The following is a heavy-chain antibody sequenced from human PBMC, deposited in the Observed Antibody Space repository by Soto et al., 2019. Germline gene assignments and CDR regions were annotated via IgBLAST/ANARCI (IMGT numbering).Heavy chain of an antibody. CDR1: GGSISSYY. CDR2: IYYSGST. CDR3: ARHYSYYDILTGYYGGPHFDY. J-gene: IGHJ4*02. Sequence: PSETLSLTCTVSGGSISSYYWSWIRQPPGKGLEWIGYIYYSGSTNYNPSLKSRVTISVDTSKNQFSLKLSSVTAADTAVYYCARHYSYYDILTGYYGGPHFDYWGQGTLVTVYS. D-gene: IGHD3-9*01. V-gene: IGHV4-59*08.